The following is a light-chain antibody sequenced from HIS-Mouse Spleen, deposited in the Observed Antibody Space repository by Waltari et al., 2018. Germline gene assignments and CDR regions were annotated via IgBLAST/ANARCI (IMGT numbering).Light chain of an antibody. CDR3: NSRDSSGNHVV. CDR2: GKN. Sequence: SSELTQDPAVSVALGQTVRITCQGDSLRSYYASWYQQKPGQAPLLVIYGKNNRPSGIPDRFSGSSSRHTASLTITGAQAEDVADYYCNSRDSSGNHVVFGGGTKLTVL. V-gene: IGLV3-19*01. CDR1: SLRSYY. J-gene: IGLJ2*01.